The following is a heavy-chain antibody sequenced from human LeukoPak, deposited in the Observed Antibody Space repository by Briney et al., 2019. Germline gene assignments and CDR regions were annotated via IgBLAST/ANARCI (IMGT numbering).Heavy chain of an antibody. V-gene: IGHV4-34*01. Sequence: SETLSLTCAVYGGSFSGYYWSWIRQPPGKGLKWIGEINHSGSTNYNPSLKSRVTISVDTSKNQFSLKLSSVTAADTAVYYCARGTDYGSGSYYRGYNWFDPWGRGTLVTVSS. CDR3: ARGTDYGSGSYYRGYNWFDP. J-gene: IGHJ5*02. CDR2: INHSGST. CDR1: GGSFSGYY. D-gene: IGHD3-10*01.